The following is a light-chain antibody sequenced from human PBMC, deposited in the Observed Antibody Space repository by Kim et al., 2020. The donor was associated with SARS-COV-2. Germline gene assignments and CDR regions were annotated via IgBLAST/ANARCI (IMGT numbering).Light chain of an antibody. V-gene: IGKV3-11*01. CDR3: QQRSDWPRT. J-gene: IGKJ2*01. Sequence: SLSAGEMATLSCAASQHINTFLAWYQQKPGHPPTLLLYDASKRATGVPARLRGSGSGTNFTLTISDLEPEDSAVYFCQQRSDWPRTFGQGTKLEI. CDR1: QHINTF. CDR2: DAS.